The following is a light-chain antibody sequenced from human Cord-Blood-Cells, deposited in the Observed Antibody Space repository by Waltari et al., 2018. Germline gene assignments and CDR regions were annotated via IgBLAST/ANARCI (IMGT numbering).Light chain of an antibody. V-gene: IGLV2-14*03. CDR3: SSYTSSSTWV. CDR2: DVS. Sequence: QSALTQPASVSGSPGQSITIPCTGTSSDVGGLNCVSWYQQHPGKAPKLMIYDVSKRPSGVSNRFSGSKSGNTASLTISGLQAEDEADYYCSSYTSSSTWVFGGGTKLTVL. CDR1: SSDVGGLNC. J-gene: IGLJ3*02.